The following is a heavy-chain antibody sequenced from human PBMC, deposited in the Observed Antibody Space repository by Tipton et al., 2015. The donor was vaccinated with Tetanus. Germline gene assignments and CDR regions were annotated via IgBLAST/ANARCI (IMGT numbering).Heavy chain of an antibody. J-gene: IGHJ2*01. D-gene: IGHD2/OR15-2a*01. V-gene: IGHV3-33*01. Sequence: QLVQSGGGVVQPGRSLRLSCAASGFTFRSYGMHWVRQAPGKGLEWVALIWYDGSNKNYADSVKGRFTISRDNSKNTLYLQMNSLSAEDTAVYYCARDIAIVRARDWYFDVWGRGTLVTVSS. CDR1: GFTFRSYG. CDR3: ARDIAIVRARDWYFDV. CDR2: IWYDGSNK.